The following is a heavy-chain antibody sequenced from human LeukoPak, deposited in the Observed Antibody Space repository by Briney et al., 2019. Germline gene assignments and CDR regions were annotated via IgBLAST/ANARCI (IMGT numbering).Heavy chain of an antibody. V-gene: IGHV3-21*01. Sequence: GGSLRLSCAASEFTFSSYSLNWVRQAPGKGLEWVASISTSNYIYYADSLKGRFTISRDNAKNSLYLQMNSLRAEDTAVYYCARKYSSGWPYDYWGQGTLVTVSS. CDR2: ISTSNYI. D-gene: IGHD6-19*01. CDR3: ARKYSSGWPYDY. CDR1: EFTFSSYS. J-gene: IGHJ4*02.